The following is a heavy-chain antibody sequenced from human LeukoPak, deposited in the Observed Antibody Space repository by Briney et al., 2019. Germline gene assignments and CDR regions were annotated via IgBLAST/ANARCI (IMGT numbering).Heavy chain of an antibody. Sequence: GGSLRLSCAASGVTFSFSSYAMSWVRQAPGKGLEWVSAISGSGGGTYYADSVKGRFTISRDNSKNTLYLQMNSLRAEDTAVYYCAKEGSIMITFGGVIAHWYFDLWARGTLVTVSS. CDR2: ISGSGGGT. D-gene: IGHD3-16*02. CDR1: GVTFSFSSYA. J-gene: IGHJ2*01. CDR3: AKEGSIMITFGGVIAHWYFDL. V-gene: IGHV3-23*01.